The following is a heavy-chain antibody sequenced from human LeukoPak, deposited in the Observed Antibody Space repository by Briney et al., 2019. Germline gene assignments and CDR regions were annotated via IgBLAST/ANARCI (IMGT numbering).Heavy chain of an antibody. Sequence: ASVKVSCTPSGYTFTSYGISCVRQAPGQGLEWMGWISAYNGNTNYAQKLQGRVTMTTDTSTSTAYMGLRSLRSDDTAVYYCAGERQQLFDPWGQGTLVTVSS. CDR1: GYTFTSYG. D-gene: IGHD6-13*01. J-gene: IGHJ5*02. CDR2: ISAYNGNT. V-gene: IGHV1-18*01. CDR3: AGERQQLFDP.